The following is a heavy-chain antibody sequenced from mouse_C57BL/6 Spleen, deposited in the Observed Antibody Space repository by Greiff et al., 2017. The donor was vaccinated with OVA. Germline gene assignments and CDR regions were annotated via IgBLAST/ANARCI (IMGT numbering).Heavy chain of an antibody. D-gene: IGHD1-1*01. CDR3: ARSTVVATDYYAMDY. J-gene: IGHJ4*01. CDR1: GFSINSDCY. Sequence: DVQLQESGPSLVRPSQTLSLTCTVTGFSINSDCYWIWIRQFPGNKLEYIGYTFYSGITYYNPSLESRTYITRDTSKNQVSLKLSSVTTEDTATYYCARSTVVATDYYAMDYWGQGTSVTVSS. V-gene: IGHV3-3*01. CDR2: TFYSGIT.